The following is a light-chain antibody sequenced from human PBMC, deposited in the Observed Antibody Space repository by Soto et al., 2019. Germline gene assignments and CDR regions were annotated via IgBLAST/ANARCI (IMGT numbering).Light chain of an antibody. J-gene: IGLJ3*02. CDR1: SSDVGNYNL. Sequence: QSALTQPASVSGSPGQSITISCTGTSSDVGNYNLVSWYQQHPGKAPKLMIYDVNQRPSGVSDRFSGSKSGNTAFLTISGLQAEDEADYYCCSYAGSYTWVFGGGTKLTVL. CDR2: DVN. CDR3: CSYAGSYTWV. V-gene: IGLV2-23*02.